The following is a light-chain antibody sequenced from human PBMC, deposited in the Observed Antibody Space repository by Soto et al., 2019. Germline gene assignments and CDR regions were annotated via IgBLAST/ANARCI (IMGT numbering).Light chain of an antibody. Sequence: QSALTQPASVSGSPGQSITISCTGTSSDVGGYNFVSWYHQPPGNAPKLIIYDVSDRPSGVSSRFSGSKSGNTASLTISWLQADDEAEYFCSSSTSTSTVIFGGGTKLTVL. CDR3: SSSTSTSTVI. CDR1: SSDVGGYNF. CDR2: DVS. J-gene: IGLJ2*01. V-gene: IGLV2-14*03.